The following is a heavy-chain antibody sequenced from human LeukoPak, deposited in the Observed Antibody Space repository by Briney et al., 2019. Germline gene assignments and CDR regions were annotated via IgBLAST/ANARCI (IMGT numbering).Heavy chain of an antibody. CDR3: ARQNLYYDFWSGYSREYYCMDV. CDR2: RRQDGSER. D-gene: IGHD3-3*01. J-gene: IGHJ6*03. Sequence: GGSLRLSCEASGFIFIHFWMSWVRQAPGKGLEWVASRRQDGSERYYVDSVKGRFNISRDNAKNSLYLQVNSLRVEDTAIYYCARQNLYYDFWSGYSREYYCMDVWGKGTTVTVSS. CDR1: GFIFIHFW. V-gene: IGHV3-7*01.